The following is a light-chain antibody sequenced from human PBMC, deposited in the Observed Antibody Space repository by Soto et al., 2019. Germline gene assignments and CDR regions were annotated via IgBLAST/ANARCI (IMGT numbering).Light chain of an antibody. J-gene: IGLJ2*01. Sequence: QSVLTQPPSVSAAPGQKVTISCSGSSSNLGNNYVSWYQQLPGTAPKLLIYDNNKRPSGIPDQFSGSKSGTSATLGITGLQTGDEADYYCGTWDSSLSAGVFGGGTKLTVL. CDR2: DNN. CDR1: SSNLGNNY. CDR3: GTWDSSLSAGV. V-gene: IGLV1-51*01.